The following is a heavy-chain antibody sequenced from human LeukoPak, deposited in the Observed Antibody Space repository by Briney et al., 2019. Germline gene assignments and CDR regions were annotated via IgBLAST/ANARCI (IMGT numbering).Heavy chain of an antibody. J-gene: IGHJ3*02. CDR2: INHSGST. Sequence: PETLSLTCAVYGGSFSGYYWSWIRQPPGKGLEWIGEINHSGSTNYNPSLKSRVTISVDTSKNQFSLKLSSVTAADTAVYYCARDAGYDAFDIWGQGTMVTVSS. CDR1: GGSFSGYY. CDR3: ARDAGYDAFDI. D-gene: IGHD2-2*01. V-gene: IGHV4-34*01.